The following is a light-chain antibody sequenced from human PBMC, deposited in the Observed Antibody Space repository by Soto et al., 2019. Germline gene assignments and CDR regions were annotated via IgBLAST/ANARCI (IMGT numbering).Light chain of an antibody. V-gene: IGLV2-14*03. CDR3: SSFTYRTSYV. J-gene: IGLJ1*01. CDR1: SSDVGSYNS. CDR2: DVN. Sequence: QSVLTQPASVSGSPGQSIAISCTGTSSDVGSYNSVYWYQQYPGKAPKLMIHDVNNQPSGISDRFYGSKSGNTASLTISGLHAEDDADYYCSSFTYRTSYVFGTGTKLAV.